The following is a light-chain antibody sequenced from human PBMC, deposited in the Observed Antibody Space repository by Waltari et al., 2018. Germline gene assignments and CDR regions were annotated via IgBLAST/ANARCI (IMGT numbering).Light chain of an antibody. V-gene: IGLV3-21*01. J-gene: IGLJ2*01. CDR2: YNN. Sequence: SYVLTQPPSVSVAPGETARITCGGNNIGSKSVHWYQQEPGQAPILVIYYNNDRPSGIPERFSGSNSGNTATLTISRVDAGYEADYYCQVWDSDSDHVVFGGGTKLAVL. CDR3: QVWDSDSDHVV. CDR1: NIGSKS.